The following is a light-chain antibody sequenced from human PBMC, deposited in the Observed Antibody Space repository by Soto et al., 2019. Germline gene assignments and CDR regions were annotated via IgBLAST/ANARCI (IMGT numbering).Light chain of an antibody. J-gene: IGKJ5*01. V-gene: IGKV3-20*01. Sequence: DIVFTQSPGTLSFSPGERATLSCRANQSLTSSYLAWYQQKSGQAPRLLIYGASSRATGLPDRFSGSGSGTDFSLTISRLEPEDFAVYYCQQYHKSPITFGQGTRLEIK. CDR3: QQYHKSPIT. CDR2: GAS. CDR1: QSLTSSY.